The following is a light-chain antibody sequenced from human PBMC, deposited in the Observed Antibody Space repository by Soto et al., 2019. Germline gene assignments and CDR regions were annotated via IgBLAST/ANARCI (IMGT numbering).Light chain of an antibody. CDR2: LNSDGSH. CDR1: SGHSSYA. V-gene: IGLV4-69*01. CDR3: QTWGTEGV. Sequence: QPVLIQSPSASASLGASVKLTCTLSSGHSSYAIAWHQQQPEKGPRYLMKLNSDGSHSKGDGIPDRFSGSSSGAERYLTISSLQSEDEADYYCQTWGTEGVFGGGTKLTVL. J-gene: IGLJ2*01.